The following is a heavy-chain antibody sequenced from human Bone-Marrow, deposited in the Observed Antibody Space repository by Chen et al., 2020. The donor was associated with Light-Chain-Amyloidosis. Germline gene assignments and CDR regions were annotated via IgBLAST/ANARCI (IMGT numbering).Heavy chain of an antibody. V-gene: IGHV5-51*01. D-gene: IGHD5-12*01. CDR1: GYTFPNYW. J-gene: IGHJ4*02. Sequence: EVQLEQSGPEVKKPGESLKISCKGSGYTFPNYWIGWVRQMPGKGLEWMVVIYPDDSGARYSPSFEGQVTISADKSITTAYLQWRSLKASDTAMYYCARRRDGYNFDYWGQGTLVTVSS. CDR2: IYPDDSGA. CDR3: ARRRDGYNFDY.